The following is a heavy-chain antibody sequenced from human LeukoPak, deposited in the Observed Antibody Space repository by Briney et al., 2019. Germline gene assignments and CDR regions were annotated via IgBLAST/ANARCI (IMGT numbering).Heavy chain of an antibody. CDR1: GGSISSSSYY. J-gene: IGHJ4*02. D-gene: IGHD4-17*01. V-gene: IGHV4-39*07. CDR3: ARGALHDYGDPYFDY. CDR2: IYYSGST. Sequence: PSETLSLTCTVSGGSISSSSYYWGWIRQPPGKGLEWIGSIYYSGSTYYNPSLKSRVTISVDTSKNQFSLKLSSVTAADTAVYYCARGALHDYGDPYFDYWGQGTLVTVSS.